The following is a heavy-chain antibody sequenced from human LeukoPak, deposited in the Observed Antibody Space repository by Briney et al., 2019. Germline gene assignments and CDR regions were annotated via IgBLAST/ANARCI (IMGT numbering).Heavy chain of an antibody. CDR1: GYTFTSYG. CDR3: ARVAYYYVSGSQGDY. D-gene: IGHD3-10*01. Sequence: GASVKVSCKASGYTFTSYGISWVRQAPGQGLEWMGWISAYNGNTNYAQKLQGRVTMTTDTSTSTAYMELRSLRSDDTAVYYCARVAYYYVSGSQGDYWGQGTLVTVSS. J-gene: IGHJ4*02. CDR2: ISAYNGNT. V-gene: IGHV1-18*01.